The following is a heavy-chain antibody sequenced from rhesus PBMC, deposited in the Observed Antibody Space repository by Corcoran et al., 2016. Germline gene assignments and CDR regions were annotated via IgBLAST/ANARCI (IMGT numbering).Heavy chain of an antibody. CDR1: GFTFSSYG. CDR3: AKQGGGVRYFDY. CDR2: INSGGGST. J-gene: IGHJ4*01. V-gene: IGHV3S5*01. D-gene: IGHD3-22*01. Sequence: EVQLVETGGGLVQPGGSLKLSCAASGFTFSSYGMSWVRQAPGKGLEWVSAINSGGGSTYYADSVKGRFTISRDNSKNTLSLQMNSLRAEDTAVYYGAKQGGGVRYFDYWGQGVLVTVSS.